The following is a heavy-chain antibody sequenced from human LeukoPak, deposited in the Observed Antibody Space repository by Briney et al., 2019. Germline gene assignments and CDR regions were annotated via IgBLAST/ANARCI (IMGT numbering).Heavy chain of an antibody. V-gene: IGHV3-21*01. D-gene: IGHD4-17*01. CDR3: VRDRGYGDSVYWYFDL. CDR1: GFTFSTYS. CDR2: ISSSNSNI. Sequence: GSLSFSCAASGFTFSTYSMNWVRQAPGRGLEWVSFISSSNSNIYCADSVKGRFTISRDNAKNSLYLQMSSLRAEDTAVYYCVRDRGYGDSVYWYFDLWGRDNEVAGSS. J-gene: IGHJ2*01.